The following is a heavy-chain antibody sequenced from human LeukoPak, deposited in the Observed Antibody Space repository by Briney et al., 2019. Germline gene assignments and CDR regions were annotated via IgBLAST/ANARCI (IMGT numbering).Heavy chain of an antibody. Sequence: PGGSLRLSCAASGFTLSDSAVHWVRQTSGKGLEWVGRLRSKPNNYATEYAASVKGRFTISRDDSKNTVYLQMNSLKSEDTAVYYCTRQVRDSSNYWFDPWGQGTLVTVSS. CDR2: LRSKPNNYAT. CDR1: GFTLSDSA. J-gene: IGHJ5*02. D-gene: IGHD6-13*01. V-gene: IGHV3-73*01. CDR3: TRQVRDSSNYWFDP.